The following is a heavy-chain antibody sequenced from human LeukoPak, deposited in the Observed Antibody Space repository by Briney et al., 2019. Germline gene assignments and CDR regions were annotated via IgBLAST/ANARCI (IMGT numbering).Heavy chain of an antibody. CDR3: AARNGGPYYFDY. D-gene: IGHD7-27*01. CDR2: ITGRGGST. Sequence: GGSLRLSCAASGFTFSSHAMTWVRQAPGKGLEWVSSITGRGGSTYYADSVKGRFTISRDNSKHTVYLQMNSLRAEDTAVYYCAARNGGPYYFDYWGRGTLVTVSS. CDR1: GFTFSSHA. V-gene: IGHV3-23*01. J-gene: IGHJ4*02.